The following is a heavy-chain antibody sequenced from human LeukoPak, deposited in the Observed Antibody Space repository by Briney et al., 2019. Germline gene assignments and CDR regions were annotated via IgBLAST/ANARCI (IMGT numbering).Heavy chain of an antibody. Sequence: GGSLRLSCAASGFTFSSYAMNWVRQAPGKGLEWVSSISGSCGSTYYADSVKGRFTISRDNSKNTLYLQMNSLRAEDTAVYYCAKDPRGSIFGVVIVSYYFDYWGQGTLVTVSS. CDR2: ISGSCGST. J-gene: IGHJ4*02. CDR3: AKDPRGSIFGVVIVSYYFDY. V-gene: IGHV3-23*01. D-gene: IGHD3-3*01. CDR1: GFTFSSYA.